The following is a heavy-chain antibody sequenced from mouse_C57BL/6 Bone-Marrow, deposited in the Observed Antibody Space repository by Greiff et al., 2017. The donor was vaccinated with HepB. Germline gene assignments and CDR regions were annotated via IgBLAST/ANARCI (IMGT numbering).Heavy chain of an antibody. J-gene: IGHJ2*01. V-gene: IGHV1-55*01. Sequence: QVQLQQPGAELVKPGASVKMSCKASGYTFTSYWITWVKQRPGQGLEWIGDIYPGSGSTNYNEKFKSKATLTVDTSSSTAYMQLSSLTSEDSAVYYCARHHLVADYFDYWGQGTTLTVSS. CDR1: GYTFTSYW. CDR2: IYPGSGST. D-gene: IGHD1-1*01. CDR3: ARHHLVADYFDY.